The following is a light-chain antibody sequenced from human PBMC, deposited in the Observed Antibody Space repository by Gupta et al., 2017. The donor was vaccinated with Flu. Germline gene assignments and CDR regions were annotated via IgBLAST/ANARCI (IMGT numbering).Light chain of an antibody. CDR3: MQGTHWPPT. CDR1: QSLVYSDGNTY. J-gene: IGKJ1*01. Sequence: DVLMSQSQLSLSVGLEQSASISCRSSQSLVYSDGNTYLNWFQQKPGHSPRRLIYKISKRDSGVPDRFSGSGSGTDFTLRIARVEAEDVGTYFCMQGTHWPPTFGQGTKVEIK. CDR2: KIS. V-gene: IGKV2-30*01.